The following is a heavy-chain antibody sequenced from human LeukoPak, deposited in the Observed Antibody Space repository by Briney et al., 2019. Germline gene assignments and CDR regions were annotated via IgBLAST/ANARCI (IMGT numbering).Heavy chain of an antibody. CDR3: AKTRGVFSSSWYPLDY. J-gene: IGHJ4*02. CDR1: GFTFSSYA. CDR2: IPDGGEGT. Sequence: GGSLRLSCAASGFTFSSYAMSWVRQAPGKGLEWVSGIPDGGEGTYYADSVKGRFTISRDNSKRTLYLQMNSLRAEDTALYYCAKTRGVFSSSWYPLDYWGQGTMVTFSS. D-gene: IGHD6-13*01. V-gene: IGHV3-23*01.